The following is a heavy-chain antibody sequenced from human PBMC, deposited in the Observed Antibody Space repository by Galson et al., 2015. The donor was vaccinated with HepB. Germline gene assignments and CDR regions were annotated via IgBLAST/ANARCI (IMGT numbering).Heavy chain of an antibody. CDR1: GGTFSSYA. V-gene: IGHV1-69*13. Sequence: SVKVSCKASGGTFSSYAISWVRQAPGQGLEWMGGIIPIFGTANYAQKFQGRVTITADESTSTAYMELSSLRSEDTAVYYCARVGGDYGGNSGGVYWGQGTLVTVSS. CDR3: ARVGGDYGGNSGGVY. CDR2: IIPIFGTA. J-gene: IGHJ4*02. D-gene: IGHD4-23*01.